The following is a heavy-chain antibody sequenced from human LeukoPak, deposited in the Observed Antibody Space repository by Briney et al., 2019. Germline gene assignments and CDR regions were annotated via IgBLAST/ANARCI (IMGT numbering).Heavy chain of an antibody. Sequence: ASETLSLTCTVSGGSISSYYWSWIRQPPGKGLEWIGYIYYSGSTNYNPSLKSRVTISVDTSKNQFSLKLSSVTAADTAVYYCARQSTFGYFDYWGQGTLVTVSS. J-gene: IGHJ4*02. CDR3: ARQSTFGYFDY. V-gene: IGHV4-59*08. CDR2: IYYSGST. D-gene: IGHD3-16*01. CDR1: GGSISSYY.